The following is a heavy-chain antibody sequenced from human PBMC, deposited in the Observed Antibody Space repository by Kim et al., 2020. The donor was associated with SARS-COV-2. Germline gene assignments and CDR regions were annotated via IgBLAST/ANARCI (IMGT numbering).Heavy chain of an antibody. CDR3: ARAGWTDYYYYGMDV. D-gene: IGHD6-19*01. Sequence: QKFQGRVTMTRNTSISTAYMELSSLRSEDTAVYYCARAGWTDYYYYGMDVWGQGTTVTVSS. V-gene: IGHV1-8*01. J-gene: IGHJ6*02.